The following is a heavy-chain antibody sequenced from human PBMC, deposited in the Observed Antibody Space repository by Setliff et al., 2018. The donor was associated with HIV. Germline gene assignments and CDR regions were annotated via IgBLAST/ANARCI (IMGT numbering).Heavy chain of an antibody. D-gene: IGHD5-12*01. J-gene: IGHJ4*02. Sequence: SSETLSLTCAVSGGSIGIHYWSWIRQPPGKGLEWIGTVYHTGSTIYNPSLQSRVIMSVDTSRNQFSLNVNSLTAADTAVYFCARWGDGYNSYDFWGQGTLVTVSS. V-gene: IGHV4-59*11. CDR3: ARWGDGYNSYDF. CDR1: GGSIGIHY. CDR2: VYHTGST.